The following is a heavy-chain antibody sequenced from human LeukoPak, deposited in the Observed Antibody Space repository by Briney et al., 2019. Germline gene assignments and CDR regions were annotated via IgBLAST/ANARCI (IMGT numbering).Heavy chain of an antibody. J-gene: IGHJ4*02. CDR2: VSSSGSII. D-gene: IGHD4-17*01. CDR3: AREKGTVFDY. V-gene: IGHV3-11*04. CDR1: GFTFSDYY. Sequence: GGSLRLSCAASGFTFSDYYMSWIRQAPGKGLEWVSYVSSSGSIISYADPVKGRFTISRDNAKNSLYLKMNSLRAEDTAFYYCAREKGTVFDYWGQGALVTISS.